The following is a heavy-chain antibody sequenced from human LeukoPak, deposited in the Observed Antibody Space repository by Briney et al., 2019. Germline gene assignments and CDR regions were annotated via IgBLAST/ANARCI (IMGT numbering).Heavy chain of an antibody. J-gene: IGHJ4*02. CDR1: GGSFSGYC. Sequence: SETLSLTCAVYGGSFSGYCWSWIRQPPGKGLEWIAYISDIGSINYNPSLKSRVTISLDTSKNQFSLKLSSVTAADTAVYYCAGHHPRNTVDFWGQGTLVTVSS. CDR2: ISDIGSI. D-gene: IGHD2/OR15-2a*01. V-gene: IGHV4-59*08. CDR3: AGHHPRNTVDF.